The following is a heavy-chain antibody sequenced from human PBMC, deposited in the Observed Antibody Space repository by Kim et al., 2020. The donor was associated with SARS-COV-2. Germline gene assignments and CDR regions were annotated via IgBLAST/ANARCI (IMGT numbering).Heavy chain of an antibody. V-gene: IGHV4-59*08. D-gene: IGHD1-26*01. J-gene: IGHJ5*02. CDR2: IYYSGST. CDR3: ARHEAPGDSGSYSYGYWFDR. CDR1: GGSISSYY. Sequence: SETLSLTCTVSGGSISSYYWSWIRQPPGKGLEWIGYIYYSGSTNYNPSLKSRVTISVDTSKNQFPLQLSSVTAADTAVYYCARHEAPGDSGSYSYGYWFDRWGQGTLVTVSS.